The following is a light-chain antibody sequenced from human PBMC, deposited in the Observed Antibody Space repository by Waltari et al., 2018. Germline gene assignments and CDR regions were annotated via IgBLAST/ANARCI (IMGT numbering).Light chain of an antibody. V-gene: IGKV4-1*01. CDR1: QSVLYSSNNKNY. CDR2: WAS. J-gene: IGKJ2*01. Sequence: DIVMTQSPDSLAVSLGERATINGKSSQSVLYSSNNKNYLAWYQQKPGQSPKLLIYWASTRESGVPDRFSGSGSGTDFTLTISSLQAEDVAVYYCQQYYSSPYNFGQGTKLEIK. CDR3: QQYYSSPYN.